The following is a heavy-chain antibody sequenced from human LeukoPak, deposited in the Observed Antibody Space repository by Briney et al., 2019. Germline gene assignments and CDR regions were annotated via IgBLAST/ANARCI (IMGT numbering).Heavy chain of an antibody. D-gene: IGHD1-26*01. CDR2: IYYSGST. CDR1: GGSISSSSYY. V-gene: IGHV4-39*01. Sequence: SEILSLTCTVSGGSISSSSYYWGWIRQPPGKGLEWIGSIYYSGSTYYNPSLKSRVTISVDTSKNQFSLKLSSVTAADTAVYYCARSGIVWYFDLWGRGTLVTVSS. CDR3: ARSGIVWYFDL. J-gene: IGHJ2*01.